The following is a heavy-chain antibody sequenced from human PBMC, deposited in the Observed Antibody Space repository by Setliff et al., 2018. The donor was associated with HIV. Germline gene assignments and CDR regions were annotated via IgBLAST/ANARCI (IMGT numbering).Heavy chain of an antibody. CDR3: ARDLPSFSNWGFSPFTLDVWGHV. D-gene: IGHD7-27*01. CDR1: GYTFTSYI. J-gene: IGHJ6*02. CDR2: ISAYNGNT. Sequence: ASVKVSCKASGYTFTSYIMNWVRQAPGQGLEWMGWISAYNGNTKYAQKFQGRVTMTTDTSTSTAYMELRSLRSDDTAVYYCARDLPSFSNWGFSPFTLDVWGHVWGQGTAVTVS. V-gene: IGHV1-18*01.